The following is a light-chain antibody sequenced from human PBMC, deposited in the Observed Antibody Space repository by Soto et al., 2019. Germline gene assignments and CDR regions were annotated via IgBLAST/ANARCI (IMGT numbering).Light chain of an antibody. CDR2: GHN. V-gene: IGLV1-40*01. J-gene: IGLJ2*01. Sequence: QSVLTQPPSVSGAPGQRVTISCTGSYSNIGAGYEVHWYQQIPGTAPKLLISGHNNRPSGVPDRFFGSKSGTSASLTIIGLQAEDEADYYCQSYDSSLSEGVFGGGTKVTVL. CDR3: QSYDSSLSEGV. CDR1: YSNIGAGYE.